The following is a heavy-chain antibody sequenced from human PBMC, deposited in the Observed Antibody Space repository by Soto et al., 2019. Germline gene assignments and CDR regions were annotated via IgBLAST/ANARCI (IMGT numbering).Heavy chain of an antibody. J-gene: IGHJ4*02. CDR2: IIPIFGTA. CDR3: ARDAWYSSGWYYFDY. V-gene: IGHV1-69*12. CDR1: GGTFSSYA. Sequence: QVQLVQSGAEVKKPGSSVKVSCKASGGTFSSYAISWVRQAPGQGLEWMGGIIPIFGTANYAQKFQGRVTITADDSTSTAYVELSSLRSEDTAVYYCARDAWYSSGWYYFDYWGQGTLVTVSS. D-gene: IGHD6-19*01.